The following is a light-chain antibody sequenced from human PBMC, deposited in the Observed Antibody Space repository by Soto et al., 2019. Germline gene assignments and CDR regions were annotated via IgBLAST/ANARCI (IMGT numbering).Light chain of an antibody. CDR1: QSVSSSY. CDR3: EQYRRVIT. J-gene: IGKJ5*01. Sequence: VLRKSPGTLSLSPGERATLSCGASQSVSSSYVAWYQLKPGLAPRLLIYDASSRATGIPDRFSGSGSGTDFTLTINRLEPEDSAVYYWEQYRRVITFRQGTRPEI. V-gene: IGKV3D-20*01. CDR2: DAS.